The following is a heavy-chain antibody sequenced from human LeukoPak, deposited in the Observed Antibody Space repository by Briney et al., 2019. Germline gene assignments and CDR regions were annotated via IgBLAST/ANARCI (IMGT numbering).Heavy chain of an antibody. V-gene: IGHV4-59*08. Sequence: PSETLSLTCTVSGGSISSYYWSWIRQPPGKGLEWIGYIYYSGSTNYNPSLKSRVTISVDTSKNQFSLKLSSVTAADTAVYYCARLRDDSSGYYWPGYFDYWGQGTLVTVSS. J-gene: IGHJ4*02. CDR1: GGSISSYY. CDR2: IYYSGST. CDR3: ARLRDDSSGYYWPGYFDY. D-gene: IGHD3-22*01.